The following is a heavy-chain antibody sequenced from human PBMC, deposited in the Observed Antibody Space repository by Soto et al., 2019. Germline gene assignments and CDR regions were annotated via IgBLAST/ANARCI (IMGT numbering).Heavy chain of an antibody. CDR3: TTEPTYCRGGSCDL. Sequence: GSLRLSCVASGFTFSNAWMSWVRQAPGKGLEWVGRIKSKTDGGTTDYAAPVKGRFTISRDDSKNTLYLQMNSLKTEDTAVYYCTTEPTYCRGGSCDLWGQGTLVTVSS. CDR1: GFTFSNAW. J-gene: IGHJ4*02. V-gene: IGHV3-15*01. D-gene: IGHD2-15*01. CDR2: IKSKTDGGTT.